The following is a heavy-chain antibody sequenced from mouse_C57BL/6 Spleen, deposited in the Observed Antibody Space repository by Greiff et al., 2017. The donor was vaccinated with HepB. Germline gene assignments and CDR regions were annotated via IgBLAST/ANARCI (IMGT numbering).Heavy chain of an antibody. D-gene: IGHD1-1*01. CDR1: GFSLTSYG. CDR2: IWSGGST. Sequence: VQLVESGPGLVQPSQSLSITCTVSGFSLTSYGVHWVRQPPGKGLEWLGVIWSGGSTDYNAAFISRLSISKDNSKSQVFFKMNSLQADDTAIYYCVKNWGYYGSSYDYYAMDDWGQGTSVTVSS. CDR3: VKNWGYYGSSYDYYAMDD. V-gene: IGHV2-4*01. J-gene: IGHJ4*01.